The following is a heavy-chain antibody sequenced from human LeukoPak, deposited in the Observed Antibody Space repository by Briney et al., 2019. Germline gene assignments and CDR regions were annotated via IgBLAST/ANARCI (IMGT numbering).Heavy chain of an antibody. CDR1: GGSFSGYY. D-gene: IGHD3-3*01. Sequence: SETLSLTCAVYGGSFSGYYWSWIRQPPGKGLEWIGEINHSGSTNYNPSLKSRVTISVDTSKNQFSLKLSSVTAADTAVYYCARWGRDFWSGYSYYYGMDVWGQGTTVTVSS. CDR2: INHSGST. J-gene: IGHJ6*02. CDR3: ARWGRDFWSGYSYYYGMDV. V-gene: IGHV4-34*01.